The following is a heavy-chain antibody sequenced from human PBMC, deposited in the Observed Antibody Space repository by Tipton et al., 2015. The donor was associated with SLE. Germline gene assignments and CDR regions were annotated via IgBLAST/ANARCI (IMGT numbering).Heavy chain of an antibody. J-gene: IGHJ3*01. Sequence: TLSLTCTVSGGSTSSNNWSWIRQPPGKGLEWIGYIYTSGSTNYNPSLQSRVTISVATSRSQLSLKLTSVTAADTAVYYCARNCGGDCFGAFDVWGLGTKVTVSS. V-gene: IGHV4-4*08. CDR3: ARNCGGDCFGAFDV. CDR1: GGSTSSNN. D-gene: IGHD2-21*01. CDR2: IYTSGST.